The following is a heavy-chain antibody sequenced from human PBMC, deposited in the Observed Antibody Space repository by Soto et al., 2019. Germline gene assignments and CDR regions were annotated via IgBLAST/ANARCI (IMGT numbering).Heavy chain of an antibody. CDR3: AKLCFGELLSPPTYYFDY. J-gene: IGHJ4*02. CDR2: ISGSGDSK. V-gene: IGHV3-23*01. Sequence: GESLKISCAASGCTFSSYDMRWVRQAPGKGLAGVSAISGSGDSKYYADSVKGRFTISRDNSKNTRYLQMNSLRAEATAVYYCAKLCFGELLSPPTYYFDYWGQGTLVTVSS. D-gene: IGHD3-10*01. CDR1: GCTFSSYD.